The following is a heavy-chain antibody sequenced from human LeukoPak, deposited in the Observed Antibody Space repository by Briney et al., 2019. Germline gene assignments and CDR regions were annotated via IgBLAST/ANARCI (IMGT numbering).Heavy chain of an antibody. CDR2: IYYSGST. D-gene: IGHD2-21*02. V-gene: IGHV4-39*07. CDR3: ARDRMYCGGDCYSWYYYYYMDV. Sequence: SETLSLTCTVSGGSISSSSYYWGWIRQPPGKGLEWIGSIYYSGSTYYNPSLKSRVTISVDTSKNQFSLKLSSVTAADTAVYYCARDRMYCGGDCYSWYYYYYMDVWGKGTTVTVSS. CDR1: GGSISSSSYY. J-gene: IGHJ6*03.